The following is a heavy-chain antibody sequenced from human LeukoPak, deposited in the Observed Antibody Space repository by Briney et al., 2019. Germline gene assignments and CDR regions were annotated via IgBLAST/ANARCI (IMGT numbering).Heavy chain of an antibody. V-gene: IGHV3-21*01. J-gene: IGHJ4*02. CDR1: GFTFSIYS. D-gene: IGHD2-21*02. CDR2: ISSSSSYI. CDR3: ARDRVTYYFDY. Sequence: GGSLRLSCAASGFTFSIYSMNWVRQAPGKGLEWVSSISSSSSYIHYADSVKGRFTISRDNSKNTLYLQMNSLRAEDTAVYYCARDRVTYYFDYWGQGTLVTVSS.